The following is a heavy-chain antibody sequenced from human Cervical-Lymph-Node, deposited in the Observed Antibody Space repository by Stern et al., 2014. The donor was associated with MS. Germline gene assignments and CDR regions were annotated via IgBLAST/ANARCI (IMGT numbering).Heavy chain of an antibody. CDR3: TTTTDSWK. CDR2: IKRKTDGATT. J-gene: IGHJ4*02. V-gene: IGHV3-15*01. Sequence: EVQLVESGGGLVKPGESLRLSCAASGFTFINAWMTWVRQAPGKGLEWVGRIKRKTDGATTDYAAPVKGRFIISRDDSKDTLFLEMNSLRTDDTAVYYCTTTTDSWKWGQGTLVTVSS. D-gene: IGHD1-1*01. CDR1: GFTFINAW.